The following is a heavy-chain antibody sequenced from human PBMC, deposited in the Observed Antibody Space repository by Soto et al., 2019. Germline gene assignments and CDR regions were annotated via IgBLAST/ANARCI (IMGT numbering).Heavy chain of an antibody. Sequence: GGSLRLSCAVSGFTLSSYSMNWVRQAPGKGLEWVSSSSSSDTYKYYADSVKGRFTISRDNAKNSLYLQMNSLRAEDTAVYYCARDGSGSYYANLDFWGQGTLVTVSS. V-gene: IGHV3-21*01. D-gene: IGHD3-10*01. CDR1: GFTLSSYS. J-gene: IGHJ4*02. CDR3: ARDGSGSYYANLDF. CDR2: SSSSDTYK.